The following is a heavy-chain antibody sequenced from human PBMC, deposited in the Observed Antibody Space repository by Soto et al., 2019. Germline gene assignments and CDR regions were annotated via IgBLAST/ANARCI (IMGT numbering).Heavy chain of an antibody. CDR3: ARDDEDGSYCDLGY. J-gene: IGHJ4*01. CDR1: GFTFSDYI. V-gene: IGHV3-30-3*01. CDR2: ILHDGNNE. Sequence: QVQLVESGGGVVQPGRSLRLSCAASGFTFSDYIMHWVRQAPGKGLEWVAIILHDGNNEYYADSVKGRFTISRDNSKNTLYLQMNSLRTEDTAMYYSARDDEDGSYCDLGYWGLGTLVTVSS. D-gene: IGHD3-10*01.